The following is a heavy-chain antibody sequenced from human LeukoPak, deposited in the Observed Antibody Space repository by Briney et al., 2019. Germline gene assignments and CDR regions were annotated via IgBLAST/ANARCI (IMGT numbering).Heavy chain of an antibody. D-gene: IGHD6-13*01. CDR1: GHPISSGRYS. J-gene: IGHJ6*02. CDR3: ARREQLRYYGMDV. CDR2: IYHSGST. V-gene: IGHV4-30-2*01. Sequence: SETLSLTCTVSGHPISSGRYSWSWIRQPPAKGLEWIGYIYHSGSTYYNPSLKSRVTISVDRSKNQFSLKLSSVTAADTAVYYCARREQLRYYGMDVWGQGTTVTVSS.